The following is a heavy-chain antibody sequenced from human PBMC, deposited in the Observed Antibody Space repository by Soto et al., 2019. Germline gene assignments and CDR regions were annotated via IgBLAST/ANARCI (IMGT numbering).Heavy chain of an antibody. CDR2: ISRSRI. V-gene: IGHV3-48*02. CDR3: ARDGIGGTTFRGYFDY. D-gene: IGHD1-7*01. CDR1: GFTFSSYS. Sequence: GGSLRLSCAASGFTFSSYSMNWVRQAPGKGLDWVSYISRSRISYADSVKGRFTISRDDAKNTLYLQMNSLRDEDTAVYYCARDGIGGTTFRGYFDYWGQGTLVTVSS. J-gene: IGHJ4*02.